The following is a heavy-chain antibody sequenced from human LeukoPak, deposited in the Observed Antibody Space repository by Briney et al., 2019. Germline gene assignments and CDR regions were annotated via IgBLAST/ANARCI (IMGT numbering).Heavy chain of an antibody. Sequence: PGGSLRLSCAASGFTFSSYNMNWVRQAPGKGLEWVSFISSSSSYIYYADSVKGRFTISRDNSKNTLYLQMDSLRAEDTAVYYCAKEAGDCRGGTCYAIDYWGQGTLVTVSS. CDR1: GFTFSSYN. D-gene: IGHD2-15*01. J-gene: IGHJ4*02. V-gene: IGHV3-21*04. CDR2: ISSSSSYI. CDR3: AKEAGDCRGGTCYAIDY.